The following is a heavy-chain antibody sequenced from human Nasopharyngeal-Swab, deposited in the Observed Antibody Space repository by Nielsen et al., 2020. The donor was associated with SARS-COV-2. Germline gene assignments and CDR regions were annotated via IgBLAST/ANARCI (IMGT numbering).Heavy chain of an antibody. CDR3: AREGAVAESYCYYYYMDV. V-gene: IGHV1-3*01. CDR2: INAGNGNT. Sequence: ASVKVSCKASGYTFTSYAMHWVRQAPGQRLEWMGWINAGNGNTKYSQKFQGRVTITRDTSASTAYMELSSLRSEDTAVYYCAREGAVAESYCYYYYMDVWGKGTTVTVSS. J-gene: IGHJ6*03. D-gene: IGHD6-19*01. CDR1: GYTFTSYA.